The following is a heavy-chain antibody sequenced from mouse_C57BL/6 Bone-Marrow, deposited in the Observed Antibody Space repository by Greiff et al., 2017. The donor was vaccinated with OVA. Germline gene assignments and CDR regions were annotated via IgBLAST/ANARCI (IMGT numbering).Heavy chain of an antibody. CDR3: AKMNDGYYLYYAMDY. Sequence: VKLMESGPGLVQPSQSLSITCTVSGFSLTSYGVHWVRQSPGKGLEWLGVIWRGGSTDYNAAFMSRLSITKDNSKSQVFFKMNSLQADDTAIYYCAKMNDGYYLYYAMDYWGQGTSVTVSS. V-gene: IGHV2-5*01. CDR2: IWRGGST. D-gene: IGHD2-3*01. J-gene: IGHJ4*01. CDR1: GFSLTSYG.